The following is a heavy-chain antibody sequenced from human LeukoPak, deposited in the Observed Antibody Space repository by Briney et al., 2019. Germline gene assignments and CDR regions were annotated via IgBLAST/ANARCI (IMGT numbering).Heavy chain of an antibody. D-gene: IGHD1-26*01. Sequence: GGSLRLSCAASGFTFGDYNMHWVRQAPGKGLEWVSSVSWNSGSIDYADSVKGRFTISRDKAKNSLYLQMNSLRAEDTGLYYCAKAPLTTSGTHYLDYWGQGTLVTVS. V-gene: IGHV3-9*01. CDR2: VSWNSGSI. CDR3: AKAPLTTSGTHYLDY. J-gene: IGHJ4*02. CDR1: GFTFGDYN.